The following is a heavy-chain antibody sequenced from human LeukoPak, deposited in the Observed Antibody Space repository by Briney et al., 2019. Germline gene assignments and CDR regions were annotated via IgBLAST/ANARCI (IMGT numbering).Heavy chain of an antibody. Sequence: KPSETLSLTCAVYGVSLRGHYWSWIRQSPEKGLEWIGEISHEGDSIYNPSLKSRLTLSVDMSKNQFSLKLRSVTAADTAVYYCARGRNYVSDYYFDVWGKGTTVIVSS. CDR3: ARGRNYVSDYYFDV. V-gene: IGHV4-34*01. D-gene: IGHD1-7*01. J-gene: IGHJ6*03. CDR2: ISHEGDS. CDR1: GVSLRGHY.